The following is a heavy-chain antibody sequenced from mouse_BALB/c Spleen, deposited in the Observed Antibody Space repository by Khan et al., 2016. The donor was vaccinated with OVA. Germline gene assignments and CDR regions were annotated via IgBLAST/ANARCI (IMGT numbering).Heavy chain of an antibody. V-gene: IGHV1-4*01. D-gene: IGHD2-14*01. CDR3: VRIPIPPYDFDY. CDR2: INPSTGYT. Sequence: QVQLQQSGTELARPGASVNMSCKASGYTFANYAMHWVKQRPGQGLEWIGYINPSTGYTNYNQNFSDKATLTTDRSSSTAYMQMSSLTSDDSAVHYCVRIPIPPYDFDYWGQGTTLTVSS. CDR1: GYTFANYA. J-gene: IGHJ2*01.